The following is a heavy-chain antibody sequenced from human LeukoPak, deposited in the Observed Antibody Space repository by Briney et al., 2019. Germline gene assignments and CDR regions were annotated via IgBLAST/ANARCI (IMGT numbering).Heavy chain of an antibody. CDR1: GYMFNTYY. D-gene: IGHD2-2*01. CDR2: INPNSGAT. Sequence: ASVKVSCKASGYMFNTYYMHWVRQAPGQGLEWMGRINPNSGATNYAQKFQGRVAMPRDTSINTAYMDLSRLRSDDTAVFYCARIVPALDAFDIWGQGTMVTVSS. CDR3: ARIVPALDAFDI. J-gene: IGHJ3*02. V-gene: IGHV1-2*06.